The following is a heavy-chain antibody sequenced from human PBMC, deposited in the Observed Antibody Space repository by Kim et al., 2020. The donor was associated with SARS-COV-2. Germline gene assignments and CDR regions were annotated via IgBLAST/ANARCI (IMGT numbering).Heavy chain of an antibody. V-gene: IGHV3-48*02. J-gene: IGHJ4*02. CDR2: SSGTAI. CDR3: AMSLHY. Sequence: SSGTAIYYADSVKGRFTLSRDNAKNSVYLQMNSLRDEETAVYYCAMSLHYWGQGSLVTVSS.